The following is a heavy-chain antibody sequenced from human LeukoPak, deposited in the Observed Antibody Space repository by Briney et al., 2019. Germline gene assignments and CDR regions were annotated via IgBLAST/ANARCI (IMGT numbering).Heavy chain of an antibody. CDR1: GFTFSSYS. CDR3: ARDRPYGGFRHFYYYGMDV. Sequence: GGSLRLSCAASGFTFSSYSMNWVRQAPGKGLEWVSSISSSSSYTYYADSVKGRFTISRDNANDSLYLQMNSLRAEDTAVYYCARDRPYGGFRHFYYYGMDVWGQGTTVTVSS. D-gene: IGHD5-12*01. CDR2: ISSSSSYT. V-gene: IGHV3-21*01. J-gene: IGHJ6*02.